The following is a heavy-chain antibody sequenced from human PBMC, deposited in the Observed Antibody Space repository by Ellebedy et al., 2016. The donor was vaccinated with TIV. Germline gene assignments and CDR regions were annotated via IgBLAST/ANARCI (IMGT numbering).Heavy chain of an antibody. D-gene: IGHD3-10*01. CDR2: IRYDGSDK. J-gene: IGHJ5*02. V-gene: IGHV3-30*02. CDR1: GFTFHSYG. Sequence: PGGSLRLSCAASGFTFHSYGMHWVRQAPGKGLEWVTFIRYDGSDKYYADSVKGRFTFSRDNSKNTLTLQMNSLRLEDTAVYYCAKVLFAFGEFESPFDPWGQGTLVIVSS. CDR3: AKVLFAFGEFESPFDP.